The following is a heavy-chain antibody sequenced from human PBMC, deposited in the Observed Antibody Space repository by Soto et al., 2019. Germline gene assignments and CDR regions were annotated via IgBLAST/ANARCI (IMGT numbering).Heavy chain of an antibody. J-gene: IGHJ6*03. Sequence: ASVKVSCKTSGDSFNDYDIHWVRQAPGQGLEWMGWINPNGGATKYAQKFQGRVTVTRDTSIRTVYMELSSLRSDDTAVYYCARESGGATATLDYYYFYMDVWGKGTTFTVSS. CDR3: ARESGGATATLDYYYFYMDV. V-gene: IGHV1-2*02. CDR2: INPNGGAT. CDR1: GDSFNDYD. D-gene: IGHD5-12*01.